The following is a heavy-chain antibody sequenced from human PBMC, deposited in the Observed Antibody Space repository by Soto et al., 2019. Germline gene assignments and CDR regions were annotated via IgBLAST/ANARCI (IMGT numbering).Heavy chain of an antibody. J-gene: IGHJ2*01. CDR3: ARDHPNWYFDL. Sequence: SETRSRTWTVSTASVNSYYWSWIRQPAGKGLEWIGRLYANENTDYNPSLRSRVTISVDTKRQFSLKLSSVTAADTAVYYCARDHPNWYFDLWGRGTPVTVSS. CDR1: TASVNSYY. V-gene: IGHV4-4*07. CDR2: LYANENT.